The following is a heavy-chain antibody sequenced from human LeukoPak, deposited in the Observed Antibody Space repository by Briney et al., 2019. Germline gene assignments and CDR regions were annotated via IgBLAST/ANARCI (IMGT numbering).Heavy chain of an antibody. D-gene: IGHD4-17*01. J-gene: IGHJ4*02. V-gene: IGHV1-2*02. CDR1: GYSFTVYY. Sequence: ASVKVSCKASGYSFTVYYIHWVRQAPGQGLEWMGWINPNSGGTNYAQKFLGRVTMTRDTSISTAYMELSRLRSDDTAVYYCASLYGDYVASDYWGQGTPVTVSS. CDR2: INPNSGGT. CDR3: ASLYGDYVASDY.